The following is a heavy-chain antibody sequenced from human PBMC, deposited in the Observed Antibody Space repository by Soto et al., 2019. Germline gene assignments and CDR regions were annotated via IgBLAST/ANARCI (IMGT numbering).Heavy chain of an antibody. CDR3: ARRGQQWLVPAFDI. D-gene: IGHD6-19*01. CDR2: IYYSGST. CDR1: GGSISSSSYY. J-gene: IGHJ3*02. V-gene: IGHV4-39*01. Sequence: SETLSLTCTVSGGSISSSSYYWGWIRQPPGKGLEWIGSIYYSGSTYYNPYLKSRVTISVDTSKNQFSLKLSSVTAADTAVYYCARRGQQWLVPAFDIWGQGTMVTVSS.